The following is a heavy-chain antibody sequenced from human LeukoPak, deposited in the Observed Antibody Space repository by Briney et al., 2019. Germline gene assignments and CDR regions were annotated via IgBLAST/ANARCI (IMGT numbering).Heavy chain of an antibody. CDR1: GFTVSSNY. CDR2: IYSGGST. D-gene: IGHD3-22*01. CDR3: ARESYYYDSSGYYPHYYFDY. Sequence: GGSLRLSCAASGFTVSSNYMSWVRQAPGKGLEWVSVIYSGGSTYYADSVKGRFTISRDNSKNTLYLQMNSLRAEDTAVYYCARESYYYDSSGYYPHYYFDYWGQGTLVTVSS. V-gene: IGHV3-53*01. J-gene: IGHJ4*02.